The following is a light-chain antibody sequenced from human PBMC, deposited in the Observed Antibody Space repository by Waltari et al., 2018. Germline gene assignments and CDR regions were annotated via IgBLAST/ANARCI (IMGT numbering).Light chain of an antibody. CDR3: QSYDTRLGASHVV. CDR1: SATIGAGYD. Sequence: QSVLTQPHSVSGAPGPRFTLSFNGRSATIGAGYDLAWYQQLPGTAPKLLIYGDNKRPSGVPDRFSGSKFGTSASLAITGLQAEDEADYYCQSYDTRLGASHVVFGGGTRLTVL. V-gene: IGLV1-40*01. J-gene: IGLJ2*01. CDR2: GDN.